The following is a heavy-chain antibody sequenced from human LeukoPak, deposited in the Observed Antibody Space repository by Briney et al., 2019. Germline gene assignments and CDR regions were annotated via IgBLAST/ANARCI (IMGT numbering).Heavy chain of an antibody. CDR2: IKEDGSDK. V-gene: IGHV3-7*01. D-gene: IGHD4-11*01. CDR3: ARSKDRSWPYDY. J-gene: IGHJ4*02. Sequence: TGGSLRLSCAASGFTFSNYWMAWVRQAPGKGLEWVANIKEDGSDKHYVDSVKGRFTISRDNADNTLYLQMSSLRADDTAVYFCARSKDRSWPYDYWGQGALVTVSS. CDR1: GFTFSNYW.